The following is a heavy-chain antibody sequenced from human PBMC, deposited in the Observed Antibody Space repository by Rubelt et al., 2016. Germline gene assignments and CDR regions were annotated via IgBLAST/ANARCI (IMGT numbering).Heavy chain of an antibody. D-gene: IGHD6-19*01. CDR1: GGSISSSSYY. Sequence: QLQLQESGPGLVKPSETLSLTCTVSGGSISSSSYYWGWIRQPPGKGLEWIGSIYYSGSTYYNPSLKSRVTISVDTSKNQVSLKLSSVTAADTAVYYCASPKGSGWPYYFDYWGQGTLVTVSS. CDR2: IYYSGST. CDR3: ASPKGSGWPYYFDY. V-gene: IGHV4-39*01. J-gene: IGHJ4*02.